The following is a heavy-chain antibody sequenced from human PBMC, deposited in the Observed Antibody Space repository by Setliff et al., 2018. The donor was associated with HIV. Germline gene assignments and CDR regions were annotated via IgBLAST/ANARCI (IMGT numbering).Heavy chain of an antibody. CDR3: VRGETYAHWPKGDY. CDR2: IIPIFGST. D-gene: IGHD3-16*01. CDR1: GGTFSNYA. V-gene: IGHV1-69*13. J-gene: IGHJ4*02. Sequence: GASVKVSCKAPGGTFSNYAISWVRQAPGQGLEWMGGIIPIFGSTKYAQKFQDRVTITADESTYTADMELNSLRPEDSAMYYCVRGETYAHWPKGDYWGQGTLVTVSS.